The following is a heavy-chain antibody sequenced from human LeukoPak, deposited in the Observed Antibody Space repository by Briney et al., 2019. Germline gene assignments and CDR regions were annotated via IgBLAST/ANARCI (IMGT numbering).Heavy chain of an antibody. CDR1: GFKFSSYE. D-gene: IGHD5-24*01. Sequence: GGSLRLSCAASGFKFSSYEMNWVRQAPGKGLEWVSYISSSGSTIYYADSVKGRFTISRDNAKNSLYLQMSSLRAEDTAVYYCATRMASKLYWGQGTLVTVSS. CDR2: ISSSGSTI. V-gene: IGHV3-48*03. J-gene: IGHJ4*02. CDR3: ATRMASKLY.